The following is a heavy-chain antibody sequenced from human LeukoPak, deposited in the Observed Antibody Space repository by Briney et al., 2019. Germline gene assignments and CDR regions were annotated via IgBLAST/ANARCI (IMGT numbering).Heavy chain of an antibody. CDR2: MNPNSGNT. CDR3: ARGGGLLLPHDY. D-gene: IGHD3-22*01. J-gene: IGHJ4*02. V-gene: IGHV1-8*01. CDR1: GYTFTSYD. Sequence: EASVKVSCKASGYTFTSYDINWVRQATGQGLEWMGWMNPNSGNTDYAQKFQGRVTMTRNTSISTAYMELSSLRSEDTAVYYCARGGGLLLPHDYWGQGTLVTVSS.